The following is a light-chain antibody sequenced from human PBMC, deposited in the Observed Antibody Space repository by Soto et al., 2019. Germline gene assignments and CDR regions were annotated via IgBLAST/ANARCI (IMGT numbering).Light chain of an antibody. CDR1: SSNIGAGYE. J-gene: IGLJ1*01. V-gene: IGLV1-40*01. CDR2: GNN. Sequence: QSVLTQPPSVSGAPGQRVTISCTGSSSNIGAGYEVHWYQQLPGTAPKLLIYGNNNRPSGVPDRFSGSKSGTSASLAITGLQAEDEADYYCQSSDSSLSALYVFGTGTQLTVL. CDR3: QSSDSSLSALYV.